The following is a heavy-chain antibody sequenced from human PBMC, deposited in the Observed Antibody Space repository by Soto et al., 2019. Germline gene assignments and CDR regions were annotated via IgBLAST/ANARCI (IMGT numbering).Heavy chain of an antibody. J-gene: IGHJ4*02. Sequence: QVPLVESGGGVVQPGRSLRLSCAASGFTFSNYAMHWVRQAPGKRLEWVAVISYDGSNKYYADSVKGRFTICRDKSTDTLDLKMSSLRAEDTAVYYCARDLDGSDPFDYWGQGALVTVSS. CDR3: ARDLDGSDPFDY. V-gene: IGHV3-30-3*01. CDR1: GFTFSNYA. CDR2: ISYDGSNK. D-gene: IGHD1-26*01.